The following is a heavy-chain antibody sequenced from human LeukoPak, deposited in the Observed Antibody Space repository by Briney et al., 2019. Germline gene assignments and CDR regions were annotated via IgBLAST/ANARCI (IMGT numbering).Heavy chain of an antibody. Sequence: GGSLRLSCAASVFTLSSFGMVWVRQAPGKGLEWVTLMCYDGRNKYYADSVKGRFTISRDNSKNTVYLQMNSLRGEDTAVYYCARVGDMEAFDIWGQGTRVTVSS. CDR1: VFTLSSFG. CDR3: ARVGDMEAFDI. V-gene: IGHV3-33*01. J-gene: IGHJ3*02. CDR2: MCYDGRNK. D-gene: IGHD3-16*01.